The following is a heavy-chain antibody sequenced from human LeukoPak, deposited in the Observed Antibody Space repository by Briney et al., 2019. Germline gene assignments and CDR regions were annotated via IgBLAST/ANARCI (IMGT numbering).Heavy chain of an antibody. CDR3: ASITPYGDYSDY. D-gene: IGHD4-17*01. V-gene: IGHV3-21*01. CDR2: ISSSSSYI. Sequence: GGSLRLSCAASGFTFSSYSMNWVRQAPGKGLEWVSSISSSSSYIYYADSVKGRFTISRDNAKNSLYLQMNSLRPEDTAVYYCASITPYGDYSDYWGQGTLVTVSS. J-gene: IGHJ4*02. CDR1: GFTFSSYS.